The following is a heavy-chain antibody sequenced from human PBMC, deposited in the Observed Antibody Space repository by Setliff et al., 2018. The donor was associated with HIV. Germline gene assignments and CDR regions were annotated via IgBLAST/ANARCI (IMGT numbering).Heavy chain of an antibody. CDR1: GYSFINYW. D-gene: IGHD3-9*01. Sequence: PGESLTISCKGSGYSFINYWIAWVRQMPGRGLEWMGIIYPGDSDTRYSPSFQGQVTISADKSISTAYLQWSSLKASDTAMYYCARQGDYHILTGYYSGPHDAFDIWGQGTMVTVSS. V-gene: IGHV5-51*01. J-gene: IGHJ3*02. CDR3: ARQGDYHILTGYYSGPHDAFDI. CDR2: IYPGDSDT.